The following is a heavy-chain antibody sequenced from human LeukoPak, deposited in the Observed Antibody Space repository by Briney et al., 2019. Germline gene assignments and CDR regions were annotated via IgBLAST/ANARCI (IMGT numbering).Heavy chain of an antibody. V-gene: IGHV4-59*08. J-gene: IGHJ4*02. Sequence: SETLSLTCTVSGGSISSYYWSWIRQPPGKGLEWIGYIYYSGSTNYNPSLKSRVTISVDTPKNQFSLKLSSVTAADTAVYYCARNTAVMGRFDYWGQGTLVTVSS. D-gene: IGHD6-19*01. CDR2: IYYSGST. CDR3: ARNTAVMGRFDY. CDR1: GGSISSYY.